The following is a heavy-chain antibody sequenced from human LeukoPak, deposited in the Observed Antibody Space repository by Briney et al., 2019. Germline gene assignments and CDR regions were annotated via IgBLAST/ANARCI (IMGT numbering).Heavy chain of an antibody. CDR2: TNEDGSYA. CDR3: GRINYNGDY. CDR1: GFILSSYW. J-gene: IGHJ4*02. Sequence: GGSLRLSCAASGFILSSYWVHWVRQPPGKGLMWLSRTNEDGSYADYADSVKGRFTISRDNAKNTVYLQMNSLRTEDTAVYFCGRINYNGDYWGRGTLVTVSS. D-gene: IGHD3-10*01. V-gene: IGHV3-74*01.